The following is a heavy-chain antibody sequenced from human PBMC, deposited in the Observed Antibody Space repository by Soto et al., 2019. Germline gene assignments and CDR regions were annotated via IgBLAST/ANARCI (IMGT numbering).Heavy chain of an antibody. CDR3: ARGLGTNGLDV. D-gene: IGHD7-27*01. J-gene: IGHJ6*02. Sequence: QVQLLQSGAEVKKPGASVKVSCKASGYKFTTYGITWVRQAPGQGLEWLGGISTYNGNTDYAQNLQDRVTMTTETYTSTAYLEVRSLTSDDTAVYFCARGLGTNGLDVWGQGTTVTVSS. V-gene: IGHV1-18*04. CDR1: GYKFTTYG. CDR2: ISTYNGNT.